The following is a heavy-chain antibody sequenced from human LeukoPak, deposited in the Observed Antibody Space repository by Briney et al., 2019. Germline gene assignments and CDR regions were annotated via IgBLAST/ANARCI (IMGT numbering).Heavy chain of an antibody. J-gene: IGHJ6*03. V-gene: IGHV3-7*03. CDR2: IKQDGSEK. Sequence: GGSLRLSCAASGFSFSNYWMSWVRQAPGKGLEWVANIKQDGSEKYYVDSVKGRFTISRDNAKNSLYLQMNNLRVEDTAVYYCARATLYLDVWGKGTTVTVSS. CDR1: GFSFSNYW. D-gene: IGHD2/OR15-2a*01. CDR3: ARATLYLDV.